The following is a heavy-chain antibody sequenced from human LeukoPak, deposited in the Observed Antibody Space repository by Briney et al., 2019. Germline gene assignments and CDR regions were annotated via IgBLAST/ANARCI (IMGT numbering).Heavy chain of an antibody. CDR2: IKQDGSEK. J-gene: IGHJ6*02. D-gene: IGHD1-1*01. CDR3: AKDKGTWNYYYGMDV. V-gene: IGHV3-7*03. CDR1: GFTFSSYW. Sequence: GGSLRLSCAASGFTFSSYWMSWVRQAPGRGLEWVANIKQDGSEKYYVDSVKGRFTISRDNAKNSLYLQMNSLRAEDTALYYCAKDKGTWNYYYGMDVWGQGTTVTVSS.